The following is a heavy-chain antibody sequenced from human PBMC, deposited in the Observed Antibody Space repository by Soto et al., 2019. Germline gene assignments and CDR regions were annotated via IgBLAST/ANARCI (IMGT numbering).Heavy chain of an antibody. Sequence: GGSLRLSCAASGFTFSSYAMHWVRQAPGKGLEWVAVISYDGSNKYYADSVKGRFTISRDNSNNTLYLEMNSLRTEDTAVYYCAKQLRGSGWYPLDSWGQGTPVTVSS. CDR3: AKQLRGSGWYPLDS. CDR1: GFTFSSYA. D-gene: IGHD6-19*01. CDR2: ISYDGSNK. V-gene: IGHV3-30-3*02. J-gene: IGHJ4*02.